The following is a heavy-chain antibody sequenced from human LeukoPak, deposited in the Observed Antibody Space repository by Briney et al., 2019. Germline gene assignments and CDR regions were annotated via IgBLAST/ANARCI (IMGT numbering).Heavy chain of an antibody. V-gene: IGHV3-33*01. J-gene: IGHJ4*02. D-gene: IGHD5-12*01. CDR3: ARDYIVTTKKGFDY. Sequence: PGRSLRLSCAASGFTFNNYGMHWVRQAPGKGLEWVGLIWYDGTDKFYADSVKGRFTISRDNSKNTLYLQMNSLRGEDTAVYYCARDYIVTTKKGFDYWGQGTLVTVSS. CDR2: IWYDGTDK. CDR1: GFTFNNYG.